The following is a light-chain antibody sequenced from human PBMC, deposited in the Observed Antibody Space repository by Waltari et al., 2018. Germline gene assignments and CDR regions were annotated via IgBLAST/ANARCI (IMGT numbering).Light chain of an antibody. J-gene: IGKJ4*01. CDR2: GAS. Sequence: EIVLTQSPAALSVSPGNSATLSCRAIESIGTSLAWYHQNPGQPPRLLIYGASNRAAGIPARFSGGGSGTDFTLTISSLEPEDFALYYCQQHSDWPLTFGGGTKVEI. CDR1: ESIGTS. CDR3: QQHSDWPLT. V-gene: IGKV3-11*01.